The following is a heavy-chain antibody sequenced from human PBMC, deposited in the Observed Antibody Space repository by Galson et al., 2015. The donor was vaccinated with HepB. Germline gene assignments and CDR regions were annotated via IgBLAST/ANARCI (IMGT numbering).Heavy chain of an antibody. Sequence: SLRLSCAASGFTLSTYSMNWVRQAPGKGLEWVSSISSSSYIYYADSVKGRFTISRDNAKNSLYLQMNSLRAEDTAVYYCARVFRSSWYFGYWGQGTLVTVSS. V-gene: IGHV3-21*01. CDR1: GFTLSTYS. J-gene: IGHJ4*02. CDR2: ISSSSYI. CDR3: ARVFRSSWYFGY. D-gene: IGHD6-13*01.